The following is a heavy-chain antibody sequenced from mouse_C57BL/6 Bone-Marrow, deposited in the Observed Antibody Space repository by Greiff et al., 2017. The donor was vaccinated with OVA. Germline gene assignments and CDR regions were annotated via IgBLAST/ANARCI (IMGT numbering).Heavy chain of an antibody. CDR3: ARDAYYGSRFAY. CDR1: GFTFSDFY. CDR2: SRNKANDYTT. J-gene: IGHJ3*01. V-gene: IGHV7-1*01. Sequence: EVQGVESGGGLVQSGRSLRLSCATSGFTFSDFYMEWVRQAPGKGLEWIAASRNKANDYTTEYSASVKGRFIVSRDTSQSILYLQMNALRAEDTAIYYCARDAYYGSRFAYWGQGTLVTVSA. D-gene: IGHD1-1*01.